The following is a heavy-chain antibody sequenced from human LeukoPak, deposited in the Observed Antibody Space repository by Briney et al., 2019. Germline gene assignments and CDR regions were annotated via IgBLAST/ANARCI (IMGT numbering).Heavy chain of an antibody. V-gene: IGHV4-59*01. D-gene: IGHD6-13*01. CDR2: IHYSGST. CDR1: GASISTYY. J-gene: IGHJ5*02. Sequence: KSSETLSLTCTVSGASISTYYWSWIRQPPGKGLEWIGDIHYSGSTNYNPSLKSRVTISVDTSKNQFSLKLSSVTAADTAVYYCARTYSSNWYSGFDPWGQGTLVTVSS. CDR3: ARTYSSNWYSGFDP.